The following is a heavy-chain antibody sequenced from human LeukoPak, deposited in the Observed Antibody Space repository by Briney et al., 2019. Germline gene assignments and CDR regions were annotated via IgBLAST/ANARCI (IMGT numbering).Heavy chain of an antibody. D-gene: IGHD2-15*01. Sequence: PGGPLRLSCAASGFTFENYGMTWVRQAPGKGLEWVSHINWSGGTIDYADSVKGRFTISRDDAKRSLYLQMNSLTAEDTALYYCARKGSGIDYWGQGALVAVSS. CDR2: INWSGGTI. CDR1: GFTFENYG. J-gene: IGHJ4*02. CDR3: ARKGSGIDY. V-gene: IGHV3-20*04.